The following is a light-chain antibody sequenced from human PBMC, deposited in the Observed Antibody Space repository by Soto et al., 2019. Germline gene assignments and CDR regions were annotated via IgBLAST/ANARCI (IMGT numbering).Light chain of an antibody. Sequence: EVVMTQSPATLSVSPGERATLSCRASQSVSNNLAWYQQKLGQAPRLLIYGASTRATGIPARFSGSGSGTEFTLTISSLQSEDFAVYYCQHYNYWPPWTVGQGTKVDIK. J-gene: IGKJ1*01. CDR3: QHYNYWPPWT. V-gene: IGKV3-15*01. CDR1: QSVSNN. CDR2: GAS.